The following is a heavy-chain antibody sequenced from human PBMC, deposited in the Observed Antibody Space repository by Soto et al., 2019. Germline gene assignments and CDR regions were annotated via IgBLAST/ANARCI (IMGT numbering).Heavy chain of an antibody. V-gene: IGHV1-18*01. CDR3: AGDSPPFDY. Sequence: QVQLVQSGAEVKKSGASVKVSCKASGYTFSSYTISWVRQAPGQGLEWMGWISAYNGNTKYAQKLQDRVTMTTDTSTNKAYRERRSLRPDDTAGYYCAGDSPPFDYWGQGTLVTVSS. J-gene: IGHJ4*02. CDR2: ISAYNGNT. CDR1: GYTFSSYT.